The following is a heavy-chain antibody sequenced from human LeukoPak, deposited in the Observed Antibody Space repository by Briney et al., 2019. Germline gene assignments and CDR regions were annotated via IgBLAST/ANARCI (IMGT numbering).Heavy chain of an antibody. CDR1: GFTFSNYV. CDR3: VRGSTSGLKSYYFDY. CDR2: ISSSSTFI. V-gene: IGHV3-21*01. Sequence: PGGSLRLSCAASGFTFSNYVIDWVRQAPGKGLEWVSSISSSSTFIYYAGSVKGRFTVSRDNANSSLFLQMSSLRDEDTAVYYCVRGSTSGLKSYYFDYWGQGALVTVSS. D-gene: IGHD6-6*01. J-gene: IGHJ4*02.